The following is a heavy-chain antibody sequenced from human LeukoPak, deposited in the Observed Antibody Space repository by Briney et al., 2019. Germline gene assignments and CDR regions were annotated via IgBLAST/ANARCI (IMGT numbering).Heavy chain of an antibody. Sequence: GGSLRLSCAASGFTFSNYAMSWVRQAPGKGLEWVSTISGSGGSTYYVDSVKGRFTISRDNSRNTLDIEMNSLRPEDTAVYYCAKTSQYSSGWFDYWGQGTLVTGSS. V-gene: IGHV3-23*01. CDR1: GFTFSNYA. CDR2: ISGSGGST. D-gene: IGHD6-19*01. CDR3: AKTSQYSSGWFDY. J-gene: IGHJ4*02.